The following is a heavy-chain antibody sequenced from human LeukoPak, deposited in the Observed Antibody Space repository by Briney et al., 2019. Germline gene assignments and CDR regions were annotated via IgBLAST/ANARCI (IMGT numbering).Heavy chain of an antibody. CDR1: GFTVSSNY. V-gene: IGHV3-53*01. CDR3: AKYVSAKGPPYALDV. D-gene: IGHD2/OR15-2a*01. Sequence: GGSLRLSCAASGFTVSSNYMSWVRQAPGKGLEWVSVIYSGGSTYYADSVKGRFTISRDNSKNTLYLQMNSLRDEDTAVYYCAKYVSAKGPPYALDVWGQGTTVTVSS. J-gene: IGHJ6*02. CDR2: IYSGGST.